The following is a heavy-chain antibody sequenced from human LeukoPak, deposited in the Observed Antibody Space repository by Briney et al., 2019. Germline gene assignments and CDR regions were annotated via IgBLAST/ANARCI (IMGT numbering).Heavy chain of an antibody. CDR3: ARVKSSSFPYFYFDY. V-gene: IGHV1-2*06. Sequence: ASVKVSCKASGGTFSSYAISWVRQAPGQGLEWMGRINPNSGGTNYAQKFQGRVTMTRDTSISTAYMELSRLRSDDTAVYYCARVKSSSFPYFYFDYWGQGTLVTVSS. D-gene: IGHD6-6*01. CDR2: INPNSGGT. CDR1: GGTFSSYA. J-gene: IGHJ4*02.